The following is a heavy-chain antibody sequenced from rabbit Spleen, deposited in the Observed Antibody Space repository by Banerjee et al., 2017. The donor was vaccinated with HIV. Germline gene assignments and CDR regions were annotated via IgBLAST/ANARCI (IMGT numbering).Heavy chain of an antibody. V-gene: IGHV1S47*01. D-gene: IGHD4-2*01. J-gene: IGHJ4*01. CDR2: IYPDYGSK. CDR3: VRDQAGYVGFGPFYFNL. CDR1: GIDFNRYG. Sequence: QQQLVESGGGLVKPGASLTLTCKASGIDFNRYGISWVRQAPGKGLEWIAYIYPDYGSKDYASWVNGRFSISRENTQNTVYLQLNSLTAADTATYFCVRDQAGYVGFGPFYFNLWGPGTLVTVS.